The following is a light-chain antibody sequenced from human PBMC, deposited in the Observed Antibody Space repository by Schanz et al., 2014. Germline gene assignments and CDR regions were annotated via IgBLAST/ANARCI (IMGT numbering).Light chain of an antibody. CDR2: DVS. Sequence: QSALTQPASVSGSPGQSITISCTGTSSDVGAYNYVSWYQQHPGKAPKLMIYDVSNRLSGVSNRFSGSKSGNTASLTISGLQAEDEADYFCSSHRTGSTGVFGGGTKLTVL. CDR3: SSHRTGSTGV. V-gene: IGLV2-14*01. CDR1: SSDVGAYNY. J-gene: IGLJ3*02.